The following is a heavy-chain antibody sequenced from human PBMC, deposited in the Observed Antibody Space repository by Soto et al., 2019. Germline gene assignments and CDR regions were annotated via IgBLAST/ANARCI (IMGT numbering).Heavy chain of an antibody. J-gene: IGHJ4*02. V-gene: IGHV4-59*01. CDR3: ARVKPPVYSSSSELLIDY. CDR2: IYYSGST. Sequence: SETLSLTCTVSGGSISSYYWSWIRQPPGKGLEWIGYIYYSGSTNYNPSLKSRVTISVDTSKNQFSLKLSSVTAADTAVYYCARVKPPVYSSSSELLIDYWGQGTLVTVSS. CDR1: GGSISSYY. D-gene: IGHD6-13*01.